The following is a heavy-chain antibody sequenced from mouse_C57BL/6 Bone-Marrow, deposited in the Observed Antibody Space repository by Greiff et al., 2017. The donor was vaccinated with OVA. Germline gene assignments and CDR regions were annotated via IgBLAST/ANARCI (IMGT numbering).Heavy chain of an antibody. Sequence: VQLQQPGPELVKPGASVKISCKASGYTFTDYYMNWVKQSHGKSLEWIGDINPNNGGTSYNQKFKGKATLTVDKSSSTAYMELRSLTSEDSAVYYCARITRRYFDVWGTGTTVTVSS. D-gene: IGHD1-1*01. V-gene: IGHV1-26*01. J-gene: IGHJ1*03. CDR2: INPNNGGT. CDR3: ARITRRYFDV. CDR1: GYTFTDYY.